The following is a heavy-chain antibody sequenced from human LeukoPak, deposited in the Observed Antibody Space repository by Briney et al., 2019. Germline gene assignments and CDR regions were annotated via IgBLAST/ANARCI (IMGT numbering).Heavy chain of an antibody. CDR3: AKPTRGSGSFLIDY. J-gene: IGHJ4*02. CDR2: IWYDGSYK. Sequence: PGGSLRLSCAASGFTFSNYGMHWVRQAPGKGLEWVGVIWYDGSYKYYVDSVKGRFTISRDNSKNTLYLQMNSLRAEDTAVYYCAKPTRGSGSFLIDYWGQGTLVTVSS. D-gene: IGHD1-26*01. CDR1: GFTFSNYG. V-gene: IGHV3-33*06.